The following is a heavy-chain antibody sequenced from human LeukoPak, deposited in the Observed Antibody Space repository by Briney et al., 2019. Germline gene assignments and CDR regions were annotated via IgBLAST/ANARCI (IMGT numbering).Heavy chain of an antibody. CDR3: ASRGGYSSSSPLDY. Sequence: ASVEVSCKASGYTFTSYGISWVRQAPGQGLEWMGRISAYNGNTNYAQKLQGRVTMTTDTSTSTAYMELRSLRSDDTAVYYCASRGGYSSSSPLDYWGQGTLVTVSS. CDR1: GYTFTSYG. D-gene: IGHD6-6*01. V-gene: IGHV1-18*01. CDR2: ISAYNGNT. J-gene: IGHJ4*02.